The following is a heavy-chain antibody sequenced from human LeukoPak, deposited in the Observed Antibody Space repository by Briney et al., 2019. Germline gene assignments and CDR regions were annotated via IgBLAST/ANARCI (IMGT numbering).Heavy chain of an antibody. CDR1: GYSFTSYW. J-gene: IGHJ3*02. Sequence: GESLKISCKGSGYSFTSYWIGWVRQMPGKGLEWMGIIYPGDSDTRYSPSFQGQVTISADKSISTAYLQWSSLEASDTAMYYCASPKYYYDSSGYFAFDIWGQGTMVTVSS. CDR3: ASPKYYYDSSGYFAFDI. CDR2: IYPGDSDT. D-gene: IGHD3-22*01. V-gene: IGHV5-51*01.